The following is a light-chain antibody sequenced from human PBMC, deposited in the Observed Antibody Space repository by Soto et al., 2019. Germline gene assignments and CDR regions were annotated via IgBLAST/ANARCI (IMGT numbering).Light chain of an antibody. CDR2: AAS. Sequence: DIQMAQSPSSLSASVGDRVTITCRASQSISSYLNWYQQKPGKAPKLLIYAASSLQSGVPSRFSGSGSWTEFTLTISSLQPDDFATYYCQHYNSYSEAFGQGTKVDIK. V-gene: IGKV1-5*01. CDR1: QSISSY. J-gene: IGKJ1*01. CDR3: QHYNSYSEA.